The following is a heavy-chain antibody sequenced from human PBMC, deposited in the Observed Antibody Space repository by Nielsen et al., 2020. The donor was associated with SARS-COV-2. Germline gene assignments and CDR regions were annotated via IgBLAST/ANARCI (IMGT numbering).Heavy chain of an antibody. CDR3: ARGSSRGGDY. J-gene: IGHJ4*02. D-gene: IGHD6-13*01. CDR1: SGAFSDYR. V-gene: IGHV4-34*01. Sequence: SETLSLTCGVYSGAFSDYRWTWVRQSPGKGLEWIGEINDSGYTNYNPSLSSRLTISRDASKRQLSLKLSSVTAADTAVYYCARGSSRGGDYWGQGTLVTVSS. CDR2: INDSGYT.